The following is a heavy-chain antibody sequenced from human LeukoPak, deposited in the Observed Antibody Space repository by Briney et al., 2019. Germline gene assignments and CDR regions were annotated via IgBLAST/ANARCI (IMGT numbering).Heavy chain of an antibody. J-gene: IGHJ4*02. Sequence: SVTVSCQASGGTFSSYAISWVRQAPGQGREWVGGIIPIFGTANYAQKFQGRVTITTDESTSTAYMELSSLRSEDTAVYSCARARTYYYDSSSYCFDYWGQGTLVTVSS. CDR3: ARARTYYYDSSSYCFDY. V-gene: IGHV1-69*05. CDR1: GGTFSSYA. CDR2: IIPIFGTA. D-gene: IGHD3-22*01.